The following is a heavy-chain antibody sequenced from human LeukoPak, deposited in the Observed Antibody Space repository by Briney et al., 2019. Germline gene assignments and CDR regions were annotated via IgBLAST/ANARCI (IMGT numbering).Heavy chain of an antibody. CDR2: IYSSGST. Sequence: PSETLSLTCTVSGYSISSGYYWGWIRQPPGKGLEWIGYIYSSGSTNYNPSLKGRVTISVDTSKNQFSLKLSSVTAADTAVYYCVRDHYYNSSGYTFGYWGQGTLVTVSS. CDR1: GYSISSGYY. D-gene: IGHD3-22*01. V-gene: IGHV4-38-2*02. CDR3: VRDHYYNSSGYTFGY. J-gene: IGHJ4*02.